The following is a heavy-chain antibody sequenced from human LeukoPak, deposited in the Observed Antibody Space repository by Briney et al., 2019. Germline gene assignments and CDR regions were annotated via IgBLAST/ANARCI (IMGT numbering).Heavy chain of an antibody. CDR3: ERDLTGDAYFDY. CDR1: ELTVSTNY. Sequence: GGSLKLSCESSELTVSTNYIPGVGQAPGRGLNWVSIIYSGGSTYYADSVKGRFAISRDNSKNTLYLQMNSLRAEDTAVFYCERDLTGDAYFDYWGQGTLVSVSS. J-gene: IGHJ4*02. CDR2: IYSGGST. V-gene: IGHV3-66*01. D-gene: IGHD7-27*01.